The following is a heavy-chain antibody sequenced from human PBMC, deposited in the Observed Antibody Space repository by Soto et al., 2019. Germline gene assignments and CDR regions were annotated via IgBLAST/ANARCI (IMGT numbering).Heavy chain of an antibody. Sequence: QVQLVESGGGVVQPGRSLRLSCAASGFTFSSYAMHWVRQAPGKGLEWVAVISYDGSNKYYADSLKGRFTISRDNSKNTLYLQMNSLRAEDTAVYYCARLASSWYENWFDPWGQGTLVTVSS. J-gene: IGHJ5*02. CDR2: ISYDGSNK. CDR1: GFTFSSYA. D-gene: IGHD6-13*01. V-gene: IGHV3-30-3*01. CDR3: ARLASSWYENWFDP.